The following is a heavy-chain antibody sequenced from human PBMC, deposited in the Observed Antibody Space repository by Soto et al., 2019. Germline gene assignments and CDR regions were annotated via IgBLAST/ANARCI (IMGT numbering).Heavy chain of an antibody. Sequence: GGSLRLSCAASGFTFSSYAMSWVRQAPGKGLEWVSAISGSGTSTYYADSVKGRFTISRDNSKNTLYLQMNSLRAEDTAVYYCAKDYTVTGAEFEYWGQGTLVTVSS. D-gene: IGHD4-4*01. CDR3: AKDYTVTGAEFEY. CDR2: ISGSGTST. J-gene: IGHJ4*02. V-gene: IGHV3-23*01. CDR1: GFTFSSYA.